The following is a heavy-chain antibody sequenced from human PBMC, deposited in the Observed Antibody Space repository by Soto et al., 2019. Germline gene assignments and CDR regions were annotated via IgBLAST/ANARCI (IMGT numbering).Heavy chain of an antibody. V-gene: IGHV1-18*04. J-gene: IGHJ4*02. CDR3: SRAHYDVLTGDY. Sequence: VASVKVSCKASGYTFTSYGISWVRQAPGQGLEWMGWISAYNGNTKYAQKLQGRVTVTTDTSTSTAYMELRSLRSDDTAVYYCSRAHYDVLTGDYWGQGTLVTVSS. D-gene: IGHD3-9*01. CDR1: GYTFTSYG. CDR2: ISAYNGNT.